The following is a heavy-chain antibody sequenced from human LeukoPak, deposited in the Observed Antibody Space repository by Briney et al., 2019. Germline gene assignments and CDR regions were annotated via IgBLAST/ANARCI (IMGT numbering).Heavy chain of an antibody. V-gene: IGHV1-46*01. Sequence: ASVKVSCKASGYTFSNYYMHWVRQAPGQGLEWMGRINPSSGSRSYAQKFQGRLTMTRDMSTSTVYMELRSLRSDDTAVYYCAKDHPNYDFWSGSLLDYWGQGTLVTVSS. J-gene: IGHJ4*02. D-gene: IGHD3-3*01. CDR3: AKDHPNYDFWSGSLLDY. CDR2: INPSSGSR. CDR1: GYTFSNYY.